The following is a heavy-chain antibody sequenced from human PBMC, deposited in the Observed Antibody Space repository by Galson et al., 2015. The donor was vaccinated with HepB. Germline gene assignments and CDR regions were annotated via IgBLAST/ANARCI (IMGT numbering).Heavy chain of an antibody. Sequence: SVKVSCRASGYTFTSYDINWVRQATGQGLEWMGWMNPNSGNTGYAQKFQGRVTMTRNTSISTAYMELSSLRSEDTAVYYCAREELRYFDWLGYHYGMDVWGQGTTVTVSS. CDR2: MNPNSGNT. V-gene: IGHV1-8*01. CDR3: AREELRYFDWLGYHYGMDV. D-gene: IGHD3-9*01. J-gene: IGHJ6*02. CDR1: GYTFTSYD.